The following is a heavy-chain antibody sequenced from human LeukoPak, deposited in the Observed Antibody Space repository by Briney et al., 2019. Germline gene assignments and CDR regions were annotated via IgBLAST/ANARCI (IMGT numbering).Heavy chain of an antibody. D-gene: IGHD4-23*01. CDR2: ISSSSSSYI. CDR3: ARGGNGNPPFDY. CDR1: GFTFSDHY. V-gene: IGHV3-21*01. J-gene: IGHJ4*02. Sequence: GGSLRLSCAASGFTFSDHYLDWVRQAPGKGLEWVSSISSSSSSYIYYADSVKGRFTISRDNAKNSLYLQMNSLRAEDTAVYYCARGGNGNPPFDYWGQGTLVTVSS.